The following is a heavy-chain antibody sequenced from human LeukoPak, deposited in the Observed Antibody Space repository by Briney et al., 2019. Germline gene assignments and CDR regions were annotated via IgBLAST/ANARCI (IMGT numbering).Heavy chain of an antibody. V-gene: IGHV3-53*01. J-gene: IGHJ3*02. CDR2: IYSGGST. D-gene: IGHD3-22*01. Sequence: PGGSLRLSCAASGFTVSSNYMSWVRQAPGKGLEWVSVIYSGGSTYYADSVKGRFTISRDNSKNTLYLQMNSLRAEDAAVYYCARDPDSSGYNGAFDTWGQGTMVTVSS. CDR3: ARDPDSSGYNGAFDT. CDR1: GFTVSSNY.